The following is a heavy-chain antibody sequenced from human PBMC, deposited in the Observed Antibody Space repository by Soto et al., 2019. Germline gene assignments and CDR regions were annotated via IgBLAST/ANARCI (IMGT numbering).Heavy chain of an antibody. CDR1: GGSISSSNW. J-gene: IGHJ5*02. Sequence: QVQLQESGPGLLKPSGTLSLTCAVSGGSISSSNWWSWVRQPPGKGLEWIVEMYHSASTNYNPSLHTRVTISVDKSKNQFSLKLSSVTAADTAEYYCARMGYGDYESWFDPWGQGTLVTVSS. D-gene: IGHD4-17*01. CDR3: ARMGYGDYESWFDP. V-gene: IGHV4-4*02. CDR2: MYHSAST.